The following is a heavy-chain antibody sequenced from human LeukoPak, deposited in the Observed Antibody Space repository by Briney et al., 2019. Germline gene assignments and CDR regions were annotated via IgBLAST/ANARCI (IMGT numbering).Heavy chain of an antibody. CDR2: INQDGSRK. J-gene: IGHJ4*02. Sequence: PGGSLRLSCAASGFTFSSYWMSWVRQAPGKGLEWVANINQDGSRKHYVDSVRGRFTVSRDNAENSLYLQTNSLRAEDTATYYCARLWGDATIFDLWGQGTLVTVSS. CDR1: GFTFSSYW. CDR3: ARLWGDATIFDL. D-gene: IGHD5-12*01. V-gene: IGHV3-7*01.